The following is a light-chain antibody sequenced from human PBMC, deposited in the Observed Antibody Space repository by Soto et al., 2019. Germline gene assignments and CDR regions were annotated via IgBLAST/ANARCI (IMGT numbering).Light chain of an antibody. CDR3: QQRSSTPLT. J-gene: IGKJ4*01. V-gene: IGKV1-39*01. Sequence: DLQMTQSPSSLSASVGDRVTITCRASQSIANYLNWYQQMPGKAPKLLIYDASSLQAGVPSRFSGSGSGTDFTLTISSLQPEDSATYYCQQRSSTPLTFGGGTKVEIK. CDR1: QSIANY. CDR2: DAS.